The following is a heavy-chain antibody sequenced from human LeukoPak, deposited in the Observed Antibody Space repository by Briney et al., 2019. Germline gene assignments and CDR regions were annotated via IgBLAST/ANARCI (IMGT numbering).Heavy chain of an antibody. CDR2: IWYGGSNK. Sequence: GGSLRLSCAASGFTFSSYGMHWVRQAPGKGLEWVAVIWYGGSNKYYADSVKGRFTISRDNSKNTLYLQMNSLRAEDAAVYYCAKEINDKYCRGSQNCLFDYWGQGTLVTVSS. J-gene: IGHJ4*02. CDR3: AKEINDKYCRGSQNCLFDY. CDR1: GFTFSSYG. D-gene: IGHD2-15*01. V-gene: IGHV3-30*02.